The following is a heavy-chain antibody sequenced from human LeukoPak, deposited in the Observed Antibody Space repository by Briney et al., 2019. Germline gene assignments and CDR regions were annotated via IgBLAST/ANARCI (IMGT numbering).Heavy chain of an antibody. Sequence: PSETLSLTCAVSGYSISSGYYWGWIRQPPGKGQGWIGSVHNVGSTYYNLSLRSRVTMSIDTSKNQFSLRLNSVTAADTAVYYCARHAEYNSGWHFYLDHWGQGILVTVSS. CDR2: VHNVGST. J-gene: IGHJ4*02. D-gene: IGHD6-19*01. CDR3: ARHAEYNSGWHFYLDH. CDR1: GYSISSGYY. V-gene: IGHV4-38-2*01.